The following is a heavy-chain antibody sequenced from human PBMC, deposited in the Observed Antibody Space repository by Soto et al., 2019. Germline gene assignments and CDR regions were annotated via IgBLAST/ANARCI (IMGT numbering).Heavy chain of an antibody. CDR3: ARIMGPYYSYYYGLDF. CDR2: IVSNDEQ. J-gene: IGHJ6*02. CDR1: GFSLSNARMG. V-gene: IGHV2-26*02. D-gene: IGHD3-10*01. Sequence: TETLMLTCTVSGFSLSNARMGVSWIRQNPAKDIEPRAHIVSNDEQSYIRSLKSRLTISKDTSKSQVVLTTTNLDPVVTATYYCARIMGPYYSYYYGLDFWGQGTTVTVPS.